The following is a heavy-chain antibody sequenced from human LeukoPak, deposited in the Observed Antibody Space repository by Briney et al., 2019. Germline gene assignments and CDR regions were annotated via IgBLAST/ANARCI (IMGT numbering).Heavy chain of an antibody. V-gene: IGHV4-59*01. CDR1: GGSISSYY. CDR2: IYYSGST. J-gene: IGHJ6*03. D-gene: IGHD5-18*01. Sequence: SETLSLTCTVSGGSISSYYWSWIRQPPGKGLEWIGYIYYSGSTNYNPSLKSRVTISVDTSKNQFSLKLSSVTAADTAVYYCARVDTAVGYYYYYYMDVWGKGTTVTVSS. CDR3: ARVDTAVGYYYYYYMDV.